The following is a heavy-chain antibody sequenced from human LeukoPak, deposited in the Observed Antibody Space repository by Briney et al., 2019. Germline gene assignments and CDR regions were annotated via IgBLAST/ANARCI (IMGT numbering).Heavy chain of an antibody. CDR2: ISYSGDT. CDR1: GGSISSYY. Sequence: PSETLSLTCAVYGGSISSYYWSWIRQPPGKGLEWIGYISYSGDTNSNPSLKSRVAISLDTSKNQFSLKLNSVTAADTAVYYCASWKDYDRFDYWGQGTLVTVSS. CDR3: ASWKDYDRFDY. V-gene: IGHV4-59*01. D-gene: IGHD4-17*01. J-gene: IGHJ4*02.